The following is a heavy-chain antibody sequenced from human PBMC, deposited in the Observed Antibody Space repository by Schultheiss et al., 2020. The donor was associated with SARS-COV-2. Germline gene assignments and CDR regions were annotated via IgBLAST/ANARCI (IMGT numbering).Heavy chain of an antibody. CDR3: ARTRIYYYGSGSYYKPSRSYGMDV. CDR1: GGSFSGYY. Sequence: ESLKISCAVYGGSFSGYYWSWIRQPPGKGLEWIGEINHSGSTNYNPSLKSRVTISVDTSKNQFSLKLSSVTAADTAVYYCARTRIYYYGSGSYYKPSRSYGMDVWGQGTTVTVSS. J-gene: IGHJ6*02. CDR2: INHSGST. D-gene: IGHD3-10*01. V-gene: IGHV4-34*01.